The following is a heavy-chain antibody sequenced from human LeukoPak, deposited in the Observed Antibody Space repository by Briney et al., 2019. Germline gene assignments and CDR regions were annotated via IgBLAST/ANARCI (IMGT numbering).Heavy chain of an antibody. CDR3: ARGGWELPLHFDY. Sequence: SETLSLTCAVSGGSISSGGYSWSWIRRPPGKGLEWIGYIYHSGSTYYNPSLKSRVTISVDRSKNQFSLKLTSVTAADTAVYYCARGGWELPLHFDYWGQGTLVTVSS. V-gene: IGHV4-30-2*01. CDR2: IYHSGST. J-gene: IGHJ4*02. D-gene: IGHD1-26*01. CDR1: GGSISSGGYS.